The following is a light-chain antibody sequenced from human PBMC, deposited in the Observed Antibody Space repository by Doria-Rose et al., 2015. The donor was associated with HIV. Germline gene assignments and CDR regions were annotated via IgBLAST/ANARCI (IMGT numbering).Light chain of an antibody. CDR1: QRFSSTY. CDR2: DGS. Sequence: TQSPGTLSLSPGARATLSRRASQRFSSTYLAWYQQKPGQAPSLLIYDGSTRATGIPDRFSASGSGTDFTLTINRLEPEDFALYYCHQYGTSWTFGQGTKVEI. V-gene: IGKV3-20*01. CDR3: HQYGTSWT. J-gene: IGKJ1*01.